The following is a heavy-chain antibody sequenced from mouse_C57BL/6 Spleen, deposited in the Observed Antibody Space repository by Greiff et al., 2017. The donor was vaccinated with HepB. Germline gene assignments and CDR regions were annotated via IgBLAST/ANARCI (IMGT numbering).Heavy chain of an antibody. CDR2: IYPGDGDT. D-gene: IGHD2-3*01. Sequence: QVQLKESGPELVKPGASVKISCKASGYAFSSSWMNWVKQRPGKGLEWIGRIYPGDGDTNYNGKFKGKATLTADKSSSTAYMQLSSLTSEDSAVYFCARSGDGYYENWGQGTTLTVSS. J-gene: IGHJ2*01. CDR3: ARSGDGYYEN. CDR1: GYAFSSSW. V-gene: IGHV1-82*01.